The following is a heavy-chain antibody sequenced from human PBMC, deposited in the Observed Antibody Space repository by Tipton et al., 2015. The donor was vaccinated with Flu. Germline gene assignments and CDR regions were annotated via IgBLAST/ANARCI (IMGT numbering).Heavy chain of an antibody. CDR2: ISWNSGSI. Sequence: SLRLSCAASGFTFDDYAMHWVRQAPGKGLEWVSGISWNSGSIGYADSVKGRFTISRDNAKNSLYLQMNSLRAEDTALYYCAKVIVEMATIGAFDIWGQGTMVTVSS. CDR1: GFTFDDYA. CDR3: AKVIVEMATIGAFDI. V-gene: IGHV3-9*01. J-gene: IGHJ3*02. D-gene: IGHD5-24*01.